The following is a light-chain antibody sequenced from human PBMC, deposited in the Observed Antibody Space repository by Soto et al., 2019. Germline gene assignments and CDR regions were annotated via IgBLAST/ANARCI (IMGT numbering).Light chain of an antibody. CDR2: AAS. J-gene: IGKJ5*01. CDR1: QGISSY. Sequence: DILLTQSPSFLSASVGDRVTITCRASQGISSYLAWYQQKPGKAPKLLIYAASTMPSGIPSRFSGSGSGTEFTLTISSLQSEDFATYYCQQLNSWPITFGQGTRLEIK. CDR3: QQLNSWPIT. V-gene: IGKV1-9*01.